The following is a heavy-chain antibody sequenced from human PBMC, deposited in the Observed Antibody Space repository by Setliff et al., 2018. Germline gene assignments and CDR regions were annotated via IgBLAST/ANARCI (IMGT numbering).Heavy chain of an antibody. CDR2: IDPKSGRT. Sequence: ASVKVSCKTSGYPFVGYFIYWMRQAPGQGLEWVGWIDPKSGRTKYAVKFQGRVTMTRDSSSSTIYMEVNSLTSDDTAVYFCAKQGDLAFDYWGQGTQVTVSS. V-gene: IGHV1-2*02. CDR3: AKQGDLAFDY. CDR1: GYPFVGYF. J-gene: IGHJ4*02. D-gene: IGHD3-16*01.